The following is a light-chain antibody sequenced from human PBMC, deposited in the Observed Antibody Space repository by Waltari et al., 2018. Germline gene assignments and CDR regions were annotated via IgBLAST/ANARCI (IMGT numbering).Light chain of an antibody. CDR1: QSVLYSATNKNY. Sequence: DIVMTQSPDSLAVSLGERATLHCKSSQSVLYSATNKNYLAWYQQKPGQPPKLLIYWASTRESGVPDRFSGSGSGTDFTLTISSLQAEDVAVYYCQQYYSTPPLTFGGGTKVEIK. CDR2: WAS. J-gene: IGKJ4*01. V-gene: IGKV4-1*01. CDR3: QQYYSTPPLT.